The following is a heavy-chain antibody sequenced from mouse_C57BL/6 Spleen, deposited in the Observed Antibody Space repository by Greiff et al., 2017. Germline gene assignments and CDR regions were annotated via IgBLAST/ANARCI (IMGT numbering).Heavy chain of an antibody. CDR2: INPNYGTT. J-gene: IGHJ4*01. D-gene: IGHD1-1*01. Sequence: EVQLVESGPELVKPGASVKISCKASGYSFTDYNMNWVKQSNGKSLEWIGVINPNYGTTSYNQKFKGKATLTVDQSSSTAYMQLNSLTSEDSAVYYCARGYYGSSYPYYAMDYWGQGTSVTVSS. V-gene: IGHV1-39*01. CDR1: GYSFTDYN. CDR3: ARGYYGSSYPYYAMDY.